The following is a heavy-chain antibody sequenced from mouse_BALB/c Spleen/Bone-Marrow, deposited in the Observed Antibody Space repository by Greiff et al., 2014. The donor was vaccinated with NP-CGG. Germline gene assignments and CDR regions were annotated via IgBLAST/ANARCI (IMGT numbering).Heavy chain of an antibody. CDR1: GYTFTSSW. D-gene: IGHD1-1*01. CDR3: ANYYGSSSY. J-gene: IGHJ2*01. CDR2: IHPNSGNT. V-gene: IGHV1S130*01. Sequence: QVQLKQSGSVLVRPGASVKLSCKASGYTFTSSWMHWAQQRPGQGLEWIGEIHPNSGNTNYNEKFKGKATLTVDTSSSTAYVDLRSLTSEDSAVYYCANYYGSSSYWGQGTTLTVSS.